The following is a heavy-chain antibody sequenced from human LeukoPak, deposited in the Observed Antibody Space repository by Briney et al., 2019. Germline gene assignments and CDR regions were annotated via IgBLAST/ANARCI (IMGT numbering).Heavy chain of an antibody. CDR1: GFTFSSYG. CDR2: ISYDGSNK. J-gene: IGHJ6*02. D-gene: IGHD6-19*01. Sequence: GGSLRLSCAASGFTFSSYGMHWVRQAPGKGLEWVAVISYDGSNKYYADSVKGRFTISRDNSKNTLYLQMNSLRAEDTAVYYCAKDDGSGWYVNYYYGMDVWGQGTTVTVSS. V-gene: IGHV3-30*18. CDR3: AKDDGSGWYVNYYYGMDV.